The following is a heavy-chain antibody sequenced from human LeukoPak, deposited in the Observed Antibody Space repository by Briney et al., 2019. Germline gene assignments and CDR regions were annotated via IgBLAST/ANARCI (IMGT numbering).Heavy chain of an antibody. CDR3: TRNRGEGDY. CDR1: GFTFSDFY. CDR2: ISGSSSNT. V-gene: IGHV3-11*03. D-gene: IGHD2-21*01. Sequence: GGPLTLSCAASGFTFSDFYMSWIRQAPGKGLESVSYISGSSSNTNYADSVKGRFTNTRHNAKNSLYLEMNTLRAEDTAVYYRTRNRGEGDYWGQETLVTVSS. J-gene: IGHJ4*02.